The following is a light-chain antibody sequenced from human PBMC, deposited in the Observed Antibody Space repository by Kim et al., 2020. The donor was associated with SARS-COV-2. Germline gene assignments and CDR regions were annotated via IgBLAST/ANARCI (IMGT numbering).Light chain of an antibody. Sequence: GKTVTISCTRSSGSIAINYVQWYQQRPGSAPPTVIYEDNQRPSGVPDRFSGSIDSSSNSASLTISGLKTEDEADYYCQSYDSSNWVFGGGTKLTVL. V-gene: IGLV6-57*03. CDR1: SGSIAINY. CDR3: QSYDSSNWV. CDR2: EDN. J-gene: IGLJ3*02.